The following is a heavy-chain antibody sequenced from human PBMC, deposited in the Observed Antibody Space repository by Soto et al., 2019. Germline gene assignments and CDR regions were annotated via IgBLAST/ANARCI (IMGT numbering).Heavy chain of an antibody. D-gene: IGHD4-17*01. CDR3: ARRYGDAFDY. V-gene: IGHV4-59*08. Sequence: ETLSLTCTVSGGSIRSYYWSWIRQPPGKGPEWIGYIYYSGSTNYNPSLESRVTISVDTSKNQFSLKLSSVTAADTAVYYCARRYGDAFDYWGQGTLVTVSS. J-gene: IGHJ4*02. CDR2: IYYSGST. CDR1: GGSIRSYY.